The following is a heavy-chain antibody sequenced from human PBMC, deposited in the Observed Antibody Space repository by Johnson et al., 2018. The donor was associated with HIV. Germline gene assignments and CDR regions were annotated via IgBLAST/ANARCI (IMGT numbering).Heavy chain of an antibody. Sequence: VQVVESGGGLIQVGGSLRLSCAASGFTASSNYMSWVRQAPGRGLEWVSVIYSGRSAYYADSVKGRFTISRDNSKNTLYLQMNSLRAEDTAVYYCARGPFDFWVRGAFDIWGQGTMVTVSS. V-gene: IGHV3-66*03. D-gene: IGHD3-3*01. CDR3: ARGPFDFWVRGAFDI. CDR1: GFTASSNY. J-gene: IGHJ3*02. CDR2: IYSGRSA.